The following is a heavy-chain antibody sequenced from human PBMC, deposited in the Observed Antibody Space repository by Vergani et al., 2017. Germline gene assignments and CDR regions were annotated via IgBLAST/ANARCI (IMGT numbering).Heavy chain of an antibody. J-gene: IGHJ6*03. CDR3: ARAPYFLRGVAGPYYMDV. CDR2: IYYSGST. V-gene: IGHV4-61*10. Sequence: QVQLQGSGPGLVKPSETLSLTCTVSGGSVSSGSYYWSWIRQPAGKGLEWIGYIYYSGSTNYNPSLKSRVTISVDTSKNQFSLKLSSVTAADTAVYYCARAPYFLRGVAGPYYMDVWGKGTTVTVSS. CDR1: GGSVSSGSYY. D-gene: IGHD3-3*01.